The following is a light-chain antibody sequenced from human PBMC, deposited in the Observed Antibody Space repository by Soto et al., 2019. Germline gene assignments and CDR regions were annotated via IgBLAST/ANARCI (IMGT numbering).Light chain of an antibody. J-gene: IGKJ2*01. CDR3: QQYTNWPYT. Sequence: EIVMTQSPATLSVSPEERASLSCRASQSVGSNLAWYQQTAGQAPRLLIYGASTRATGIPARFSGSGSGTEFTLTISSLQSEDFAVYSCQQYTNWPYTFGQGTKLEIK. CDR2: GAS. V-gene: IGKV3-15*01. CDR1: QSVGSN.